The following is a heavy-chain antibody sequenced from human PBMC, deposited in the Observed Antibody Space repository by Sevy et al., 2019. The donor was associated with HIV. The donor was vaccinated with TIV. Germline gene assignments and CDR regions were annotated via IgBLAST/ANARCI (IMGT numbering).Heavy chain of an antibody. CDR1: GFTFNTHA. D-gene: IGHD6-19*01. Sequence: GGSLRLSCAASGFTFNTHAMHWVRQAPGKGLEWVAFISYDGIIKYYADSVKGRLTISRDNSKNTLSLQMNSLRVEDTAVYYCAREGGYTSAWSPGNHWGQGTLVTVSS. V-gene: IGHV3-30*04. CDR3: AREGGYTSAWSPGNH. J-gene: IGHJ4*02. CDR2: ISYDGIIK.